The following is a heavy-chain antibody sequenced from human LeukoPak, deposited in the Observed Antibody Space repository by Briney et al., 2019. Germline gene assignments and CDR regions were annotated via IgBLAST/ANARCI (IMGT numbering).Heavy chain of an antibody. Sequence: GGSLRLSCAASGFTFNNHWMHWVRQAPGKGLVWVSRINKDGSNTIYADFVKGRFTSSRDNAKNTLYLQMNSLTPEDTALYYCIKDLRLDLHFDTFHMWGQGTLVTVSS. CDR2: INKDGSNT. J-gene: IGHJ3*02. V-gene: IGHV3-74*01. CDR3: IKDLRLDLHFDTFHM. D-gene: IGHD1-7*01. CDR1: GFTFNNHW.